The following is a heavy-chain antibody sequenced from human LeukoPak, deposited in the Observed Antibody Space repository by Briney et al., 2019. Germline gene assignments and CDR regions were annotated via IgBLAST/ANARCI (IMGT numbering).Heavy chain of an antibody. CDR3: ARGGREPRLRFLGNYYYYYYMDV. V-gene: IGHV1-69*13. CDR1: GGTFSSSYA. D-gene: IGHD3-3*01. J-gene: IGHJ6*03. CDR2: IIPISGTT. Sequence: VASVKVSCKASGGTFSSSYAISWVRQAPGQGLEWMGDIIPISGTTNYAQKFQGRVTITADESTRTAYMELSSLTSEDTAVYYCARGGREPRLRFLGNYYYYYYMDVWGKGTTVTVSS.